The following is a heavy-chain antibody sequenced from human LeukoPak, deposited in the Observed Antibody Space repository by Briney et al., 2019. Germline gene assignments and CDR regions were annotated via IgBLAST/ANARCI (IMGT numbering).Heavy chain of an antibody. J-gene: IGHJ4*02. CDR1: GYTFSSYD. D-gene: IGHD1-26*01. CDR3: ARGMGATDFDY. CDR2: ISAYNGNT. V-gene: IGHV1-18*01. Sequence: ASVKVSCKASGYTFSSYDISWVRQAPGQGLEWMGWISAYNGNTNYAQKFQGRVTMTSNTSISTAYMDLSSLRSEDTAVYYCARGMGATDFDYWGQGTLVTVSS.